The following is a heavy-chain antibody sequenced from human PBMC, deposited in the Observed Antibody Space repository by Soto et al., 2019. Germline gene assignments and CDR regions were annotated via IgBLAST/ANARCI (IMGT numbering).Heavy chain of an antibody. CDR2: ISIGATAI. CDR1: GFTFRSYS. J-gene: IGHJ5*02. D-gene: IGHD3-3*02. Sequence: EMQLVESGGGLVQPGGSLRLSCAASGFTFRSYSMNWVRQAPGKGLEWISYISIGATAIFYADSVKGRFTISRDDAKNSLYLEMNSLRDEDTSVYYCARDNGLAGSFDPWGQGALVTVSS. V-gene: IGHV3-48*02. CDR3: ARDNGLAGSFDP.